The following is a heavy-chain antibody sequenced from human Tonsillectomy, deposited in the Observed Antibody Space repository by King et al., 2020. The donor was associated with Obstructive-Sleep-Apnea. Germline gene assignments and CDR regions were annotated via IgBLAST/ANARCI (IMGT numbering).Heavy chain of an antibody. V-gene: IGHV3-15*01. J-gene: IGHJ4*02. CDR2: IKTKTDGGTT. D-gene: IGHD1-20*01. CDR1: GFSFNKAW. CDR3: SSDYNWELLTDYFDY. Sequence: DVQLVESGGDLVKPGGSLRLSCAASGFSFNKAWMTWVRQTPGKGLEWVGRIKTKTDGGTTNYAAPVKGRFSISSDDSKNTLYLQLHSLKAEDTAVYDCSSDYNWELLTDYFDYWGQGPLVTVSS.